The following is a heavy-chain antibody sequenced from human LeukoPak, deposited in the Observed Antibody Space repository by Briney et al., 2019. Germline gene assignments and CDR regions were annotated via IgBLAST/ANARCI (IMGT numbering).Heavy chain of an antibody. CDR3: ARAAGYYAPFDN. D-gene: IGHD2-2*01. J-gene: IGHJ4*02. CDR2: CSRSSRTI. Sequence: PGGSLRLSCAASGFSFSAYNMYWVRQAPANGLQWISYCSRSSRTIYYADSVKGRFTISRDDATNALYLQMNSLRDEDSAVYYCARAAGYYAPFDNWGQGTLVTVSS. CDR1: GFSFSAYN. V-gene: IGHV3-48*02.